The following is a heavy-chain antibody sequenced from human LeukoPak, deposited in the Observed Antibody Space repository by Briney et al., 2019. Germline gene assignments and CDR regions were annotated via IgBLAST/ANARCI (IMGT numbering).Heavy chain of an antibody. CDR3: AREVDSSGYNWLDP. Sequence: PSETLSLTCAVYGGSFSGYYWSWIRQPPGKVLEWIGGINHSGRTNYNPSLKSRVAISVDTSKNQFSLKLSSVTAADTAVYYCAREVDSSGYNWLDPWGQGTLVTVSS. J-gene: IGHJ5*02. CDR2: INHSGRT. V-gene: IGHV4-34*01. CDR1: GGSFSGYY. D-gene: IGHD3-22*01.